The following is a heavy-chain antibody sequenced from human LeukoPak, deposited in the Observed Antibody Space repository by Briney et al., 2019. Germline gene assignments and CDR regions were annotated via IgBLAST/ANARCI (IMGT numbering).Heavy chain of an antibody. CDR3: ARAEDYYDSSGYYGD. Sequence: SVKVSCKASGGTFSSYAISWVRQAPGQGLEWMGGIIPIFGTANYAQKFQGRVTITADKSTSTAYMELSSLRSEDTAVYYCARAEDYYDSSGYYGDWGQGTLVTVSS. CDR1: GGTFSSYA. CDR2: IIPIFGTA. V-gene: IGHV1-69*06. D-gene: IGHD3-22*01. J-gene: IGHJ4*02.